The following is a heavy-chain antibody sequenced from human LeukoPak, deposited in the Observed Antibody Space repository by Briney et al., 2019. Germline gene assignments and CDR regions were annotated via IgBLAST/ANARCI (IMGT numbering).Heavy chain of an antibody. CDR1: GFTFDDYA. CDR3: AKSAVWGSYRYFDY. V-gene: IGHV3-9*01. CDR2: ISWNSGST. J-gene: IGHJ4*02. D-gene: IGHD3-16*02. Sequence: GGSLRLSCAASGFTFDDYAMHWVRQAPGKGLEWVSGISWNSGSTGYADSVKGRFTISRDNAKNSLYLQMNSLRAEDTALYYCAKSAVWGSYRYFDYWGQGTLVTVSS.